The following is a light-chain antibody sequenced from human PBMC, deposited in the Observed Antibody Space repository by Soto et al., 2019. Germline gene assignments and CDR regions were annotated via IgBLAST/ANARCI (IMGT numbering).Light chain of an antibody. J-gene: IGLJ1*01. CDR2: EVT. CDR3: SSFTSRFTFNYV. V-gene: IGLV2-14*01. Sequence: QSVLTQPASVSGSPGQSITISCTGTSGDVGGYNYVSWYQQYPGKAPKILIYEVTTRPSGVSDRFSGSKSGNTASLTISGLQAEDDADYYCSSFTSRFTFNYVFGTGTKVTVL. CDR1: SGDVGGYNY.